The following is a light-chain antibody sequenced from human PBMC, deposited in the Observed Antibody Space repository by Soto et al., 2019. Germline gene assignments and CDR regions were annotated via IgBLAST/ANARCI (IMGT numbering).Light chain of an antibody. V-gene: IGKV1-9*01. Sequence: IQLTQSPSSLSASVGDRVTITCRASQGISSYLAWYQQKPGKAPKLLIYAASTLQSGVPSRLSGSGSGTDFTLTISSLPPEDFATYYCQQLNSYTLTFGGGTKVDIX. CDR2: AAS. CDR1: QGISSY. CDR3: QQLNSYTLT. J-gene: IGKJ4*01.